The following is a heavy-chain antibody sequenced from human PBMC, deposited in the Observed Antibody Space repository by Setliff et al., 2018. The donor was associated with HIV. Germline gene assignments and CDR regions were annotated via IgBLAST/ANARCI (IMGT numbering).Heavy chain of an antibody. V-gene: IGHV3-48*04. CDR3: MTDPTVTTNSWFDP. CDR1: GFTFSNYA. D-gene: IGHD4-17*01. Sequence: GGSLRLSCAASGFTFSNYAMNWIRQAPGKGLEWVSYIRSSTIYYTDSVKGRFTISRDNAKNSLFLQMNSLRAEDTAVYYCMTDPTVTTNSWFDPWGQGTLVTVSS. CDR2: IRSSTI. J-gene: IGHJ5*02.